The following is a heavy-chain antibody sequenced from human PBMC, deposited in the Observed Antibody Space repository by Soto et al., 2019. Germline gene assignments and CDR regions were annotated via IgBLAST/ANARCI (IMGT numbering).Heavy chain of an antibody. Sequence: PGGSLRLSCAASGFTFSSYAMSWVRQAPGKGLEWVSAISGSGGSTYYADSVKGRFTISRDNSKNTLYLQMNSLKTEDTAVYYCTTDPYITIVIIRFDYWGHGTLVTVSS. CDR3: TTDPYITIVIIRFDY. V-gene: IGHV3-23*01. J-gene: IGHJ4*01. D-gene: IGHD3-16*02. CDR1: GFTFSSYA. CDR2: ISGSGGST.